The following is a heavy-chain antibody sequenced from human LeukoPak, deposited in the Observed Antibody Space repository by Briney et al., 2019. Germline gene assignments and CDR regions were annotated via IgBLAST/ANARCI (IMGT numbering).Heavy chain of an antibody. CDR3: ARGILTYKYCSSTSCFPSFDY. D-gene: IGHD2-2*01. V-gene: IGHV4-34*01. CDR2: INHGGST. CDR1: GGSFSGYY. Sequence: SETLSLTCAVYGGSFSGYYWSWIRQPPGKGLEWIGEINHGGSTNYNPSLKSRVTISVDTSKNQFSLKLSSVTAADTAVYYCARGILTYKYCSSTSCFPSFDYWGQGTLVTVSS. J-gene: IGHJ4*02.